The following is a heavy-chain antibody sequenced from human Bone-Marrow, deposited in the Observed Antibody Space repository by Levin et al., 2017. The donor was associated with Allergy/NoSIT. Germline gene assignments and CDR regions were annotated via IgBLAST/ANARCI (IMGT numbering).Heavy chain of an antibody. V-gene: IGHV3-21*06. CDR1: GFTFSRHS. J-gene: IGHJ5*02. D-gene: IGHD6-19*01. Sequence: GGSLRLSCVASGFTFSRHSMNWVRQAPGKGLEWVSSISYDSDYIYQPDSVRGRFTVSRDNAKNSLYLQMNSLRAEDTAVYYCAREATYSSGQRGDWFDPWGQGTLVTVSS. CDR2: ISYDSDYI. CDR3: AREATYSSGQRGDWFDP.